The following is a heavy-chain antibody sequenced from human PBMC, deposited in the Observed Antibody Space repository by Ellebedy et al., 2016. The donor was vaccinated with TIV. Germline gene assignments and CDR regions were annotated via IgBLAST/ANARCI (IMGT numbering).Heavy chain of an antibody. CDR1: GGSIRSNTFY. D-gene: IGHD6-13*01. CDR3: ARVAAGTWGGIDF. V-gene: IGHV4-39*07. J-gene: IGHJ4*02. Sequence: MPSETLSLTCTVSGGSIRSNTFYWGWIRQPPGKGLDWIGEIYHSGTTNYNPSLRSRVTISFDKSKNQFSLRLSSVTAADTAVYYCARVAAGTWGGIDFWGPGTLVTVSS. CDR2: IYHSGTT.